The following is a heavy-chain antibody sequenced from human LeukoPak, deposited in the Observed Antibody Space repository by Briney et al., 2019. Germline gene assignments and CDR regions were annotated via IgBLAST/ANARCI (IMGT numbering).Heavy chain of an antibody. CDR1: GFTFSSYS. V-gene: IGHV3-30*18. CDR3: AKDMAAAAQGYYYMDV. CDR2: ISYDGSNK. J-gene: IGHJ6*03. D-gene: IGHD6-25*01. Sequence: GGSLRLSCAASGFTFSSYSMSWVRQAPGKGLEWVAVISYDGSNKYYADSVKGRFTISRDNSKNTLYLQMNSLRAEDTAVYYCAKDMAAAAQGYYYMDVWGKGTTVTVSS.